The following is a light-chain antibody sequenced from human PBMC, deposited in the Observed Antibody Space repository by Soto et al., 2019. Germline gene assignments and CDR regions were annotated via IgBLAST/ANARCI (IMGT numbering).Light chain of an antibody. CDR3: QQYKDWPPYT. J-gene: IGKJ2*01. CDR1: QRISSN. Sequence: EILMTQSQATLSFSPGERATLSCRASQRISSNVAWYQQKPGQAPRLLIYGAYTRATGVPARFSGGGSGTEFPLTISSLQSEDFAVYFCQQYKDWPPYTFGQGTKLEIK. CDR2: GAY. V-gene: IGKV3-15*01.